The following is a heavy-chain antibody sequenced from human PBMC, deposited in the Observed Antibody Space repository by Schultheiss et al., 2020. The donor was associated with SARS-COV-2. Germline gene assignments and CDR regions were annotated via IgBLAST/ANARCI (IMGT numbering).Heavy chain of an antibody. CDR3: ARGLYGDYSD. Sequence: GESLKISCAASGFTFSSYDMHWVRQATGKGLEWVSAIGTAGDTYYPGSVKGRFTISRENAKNSLYLQMNSLRAGDTAVYYCARGLYGDYSDWGQGTLVTVSS. V-gene: IGHV3-13*01. CDR1: GFTFSSYD. D-gene: IGHD4-17*01. CDR2: IGTAGDT. J-gene: IGHJ4*02.